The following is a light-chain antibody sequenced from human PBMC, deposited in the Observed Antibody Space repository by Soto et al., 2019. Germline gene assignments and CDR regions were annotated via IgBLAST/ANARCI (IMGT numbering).Light chain of an antibody. J-gene: IGLJ1*01. V-gene: IGLV2-14*01. CDR3: SSYTSTTNIYV. CDR2: EVN. Sequence: QSALTQPASVSGSPGQSITISCTGSRSDVGSYDYVSWYQQYPGKAPKVIIYEVNYRPSGISDRFSASKSGNTASLTISGLQAEDEAEYFCSSYTSTTNIYVFGSGTKLTVL. CDR1: RSDVGSYDY.